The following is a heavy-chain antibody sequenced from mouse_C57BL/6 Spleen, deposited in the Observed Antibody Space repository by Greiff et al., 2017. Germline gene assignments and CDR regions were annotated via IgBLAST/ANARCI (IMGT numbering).Heavy chain of an antibody. V-gene: IGHV5-17*01. CDR3: ARNYSHYYAMDY. D-gene: IGHD2-12*01. J-gene: IGHJ4*01. CDR2: ISSGSSTI. Sequence: EVQGVESGGGLVKPGGSLKLSCAASGFTFSDYGMHWVRQAPEKGLEWVAYISSGSSTIYYADTLKGRFTISRDNAKNTLFLQMTSLRSEDTAMYYCARNYSHYYAMDYWGQGTSVTVSS. CDR1: GFTFSDYG.